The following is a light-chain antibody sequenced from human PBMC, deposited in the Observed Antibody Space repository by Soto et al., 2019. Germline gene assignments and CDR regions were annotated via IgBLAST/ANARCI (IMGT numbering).Light chain of an antibody. V-gene: IGLV2-23*02. CDR2: EVT. CDR3: CTYAGSNTVI. Sequence: QSVLTQPASVSGSPGQSITISCTGTSSDVGKYNLVSWYQHHPGKAPKLIIYEVTKRPSGISNRFSGSKSGNTAALTISGLQTEDEATYHCCTYAGSNTVIFGGGTKLTVL. CDR1: SSDVGKYNL. J-gene: IGLJ2*01.